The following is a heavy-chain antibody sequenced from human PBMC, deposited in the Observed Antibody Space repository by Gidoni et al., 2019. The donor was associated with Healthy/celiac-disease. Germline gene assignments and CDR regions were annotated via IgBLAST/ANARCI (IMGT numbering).Heavy chain of an antibody. J-gene: IGHJ4*02. CDR2: INPNSGGT. Sequence: QVQLVQSGAEVKKPGASVKVSCQASGYTFTGYYMHWVRQAPGQGLEWMGWINPNSGGTNYAQKCQGRVTMTRDTSISTAYMELSRLRSDDTAVYYCAREWGCTNGVCFPFDYWGQGTLVTVSS. CDR3: AREWGCTNGVCFPFDY. D-gene: IGHD2-8*01. CDR1: GYTFTGYY. V-gene: IGHV1-2*02.